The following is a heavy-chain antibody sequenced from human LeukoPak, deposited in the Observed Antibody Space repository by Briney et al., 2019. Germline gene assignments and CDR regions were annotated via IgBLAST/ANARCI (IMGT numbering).Heavy chain of an antibody. CDR2: IGIGDGSI. CDR1: RVAFTSYS. D-gene: IGHD3-10*01. CDR3: GADSMPRGVFSYAFDI. V-gene: IGHV3-21*04. Sequence: PRGSLRLSCATSRVAFTSYSMNWGCPGPQKGRGWVSAIGIGDGSIFYAHSVMGRFSMYRDEGKNSLYLQLSSLRVDETAVYYCGADSMPRGVFSYAFDIWGQGTMVTV. J-gene: IGHJ3*02.